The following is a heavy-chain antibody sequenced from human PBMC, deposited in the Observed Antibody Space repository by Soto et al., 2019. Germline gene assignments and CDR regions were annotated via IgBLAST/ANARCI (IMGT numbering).Heavy chain of an antibody. CDR3: ARDTYYDFWSGYNYYYYGMDV. V-gene: IGHV1-18*04. J-gene: IGHJ6*02. Sequence: ASVKVSCKASGYTFTSYGISWVRQAPGQGLEWMGWISAYNGNTNYAQKLQGRVTMTTDTSTSTAYMELRSLRSDDTAVYYCARDTYYDFWSGYNYYYYGMDVWGQGTTVTV. D-gene: IGHD3-3*01. CDR2: ISAYNGNT. CDR1: GYTFTSYG.